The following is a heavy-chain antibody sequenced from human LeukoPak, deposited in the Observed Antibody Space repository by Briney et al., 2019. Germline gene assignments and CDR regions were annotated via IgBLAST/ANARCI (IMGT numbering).Heavy chain of an antibody. CDR1: GFTSSSYG. J-gene: IGHJ4*02. V-gene: IGHV3-33*01. Sequence: PGGSLRLSCAASGFTSSSYGMHWVRQAPGKGLEWVAVIWYDGSNKYYADSVKGRFTISRDNSKNTLYLQMNSLRAEDTAIYYCTRAGLGAAADVWGQGTLVTVSS. CDR3: TRAGLGAAADV. CDR2: IWYDGSNK. D-gene: IGHD6-13*01.